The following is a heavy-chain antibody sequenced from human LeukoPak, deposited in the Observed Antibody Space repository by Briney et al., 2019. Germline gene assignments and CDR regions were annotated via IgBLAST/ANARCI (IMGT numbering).Heavy chain of an antibody. CDR2: FDPEDGET. D-gene: IGHD5-18*01. CDR1: GYTLTELS. J-gene: IGHJ4*02. CDR3: ATGGLVGYSYGSDYFDY. V-gene: IGHV1-24*01. Sequence: ASVKVSCKVSGYTLTELSMHWLRQAPGKGLEWMGGFDPEDGETIYAQKFQGRVTMTEDTSTDTAYMELSSLRSEDTAVYYCATGGLVGYSYGSDYFDYWGQGTLVTVSS.